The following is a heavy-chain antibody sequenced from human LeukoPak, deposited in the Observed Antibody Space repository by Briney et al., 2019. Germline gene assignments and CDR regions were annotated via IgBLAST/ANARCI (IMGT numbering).Heavy chain of an antibody. CDR3: ARGGRGSGRFSFSPNFY. V-gene: IGHV3-20*04. D-gene: IGHD1-26*01. CDR1: GFTFDDYG. J-gene: IGHJ4*02. Sequence: GGSLRLSCAASGFTFDDYGMNWVRQAPGKGLEWVSGMNWNGGRIDYADSVKGRFIISRDNTKNSLYLQMHSLRAEDTAFYYCARGGRGSGRFSFSPNFYWGQRTLVTVSS. CDR2: MNWNGGRI.